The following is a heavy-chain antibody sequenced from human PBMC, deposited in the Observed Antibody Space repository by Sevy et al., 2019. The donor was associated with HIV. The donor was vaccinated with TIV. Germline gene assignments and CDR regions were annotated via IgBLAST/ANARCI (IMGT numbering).Heavy chain of an antibody. CDR2: ISGSGGST. CDR3: AKDPELRFLEWLLSYFDY. Sequence: GGSLRLSCAASGFTFSSYAMSWVRQAPGKGLEWVSAISGSGGSTYYADSVKGRFTISRDNSKNTLYLQKNSLRAEDTAVYYCAKDPELRFLEWLLSYFDYWGQGTLVTVSS. J-gene: IGHJ4*02. CDR1: GFTFSSYA. D-gene: IGHD3-3*01. V-gene: IGHV3-23*01.